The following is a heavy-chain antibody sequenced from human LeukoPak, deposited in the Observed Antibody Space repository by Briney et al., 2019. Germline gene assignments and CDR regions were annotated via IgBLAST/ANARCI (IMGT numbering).Heavy chain of an antibody. D-gene: IGHD1-14*01. CDR1: GYTFTSYD. V-gene: IGHV1-8*03. J-gene: IGHJ4*02. Sequence: ASVEVSCKASGYTFTSYDINWVRQATGQGLEWMGWMNPNSGNTGYAQKFQGRVTITRNTSISTAYMELSSLRSEDTAIYYCARDRAPDRGRLFDSWGQGTLVTVSS. CDR3: ARDRAPDRGRLFDS. CDR2: MNPNSGNT.